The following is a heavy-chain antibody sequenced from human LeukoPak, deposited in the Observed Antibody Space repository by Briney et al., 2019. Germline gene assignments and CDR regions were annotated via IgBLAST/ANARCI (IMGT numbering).Heavy chain of an antibody. D-gene: IGHD6-19*01. CDR2: ISSRSSNK. CDR3: ARVASGWYMVDY. CDR1: GFTFSNYY. Sequence: PGGSLRLSCAASGFTFSNYYMSWIRQAPGKGLVWVSYISSRSSNKYYADSVKGRFTISRDNAKNSLYLQMSSLRAEDTAIYYCARVASGWYMVDYWGQGTLVTVSS. V-gene: IGHV3-11*04. J-gene: IGHJ4*02.